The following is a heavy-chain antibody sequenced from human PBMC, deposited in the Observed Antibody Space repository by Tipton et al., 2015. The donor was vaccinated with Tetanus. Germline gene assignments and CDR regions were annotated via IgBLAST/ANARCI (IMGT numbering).Heavy chain of an antibody. CDR2: SWYDGTDK. V-gene: IGHV3-33*01. Sequence: AASGFIFSSYGIHWVRQAPGKGLEWVAASWYDGTDKSYADSVKGRFTISRENSRNTLYLQMNSPRAEDTAVYYCAREGDCSGGSCFSGGFDNWGQGSLIAVSS. D-gene: IGHD2-15*01. CDR1: GFIFSSYG. J-gene: IGHJ4*02. CDR3: AREGDCSGGSCFSGGFDN.